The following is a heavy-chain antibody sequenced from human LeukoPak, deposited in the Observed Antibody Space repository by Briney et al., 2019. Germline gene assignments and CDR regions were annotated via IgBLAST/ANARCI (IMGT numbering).Heavy chain of an antibody. J-gene: IGHJ4*02. V-gene: IGHV4-4*02. Sequence: SETLSLTCAVSGDSISSSNWWSWVRQPPGKGLEWIGEIYHSGSTNYNPSLKSRVTISVDKSKNQFSLKLSSVTAADTAVYYCAREGDYGSGSPRDYWGQGTLVTVSS. D-gene: IGHD3-10*01. CDR1: GDSISSSNW. CDR3: AREGDYGSGSPRDY. CDR2: IYHSGST.